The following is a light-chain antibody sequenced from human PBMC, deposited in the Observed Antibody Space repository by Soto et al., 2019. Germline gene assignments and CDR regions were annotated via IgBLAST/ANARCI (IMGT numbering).Light chain of an antibody. CDR1: YSDVGGWNL. V-gene: IGLV2-23*02. CDR3: CSYAGPSTFVI. CDR2: GVS. Sequence: QSVLTQPASVSGSPGQSITISCTGTYSDVGGWNLVSWYQQYPGKAPKLVIFGVSERPSGISNRFSGSKSGNTASLTIFGLQAEDEAVYYCCSYAGPSTFVIFGGGTKLTVL. J-gene: IGLJ2*01.